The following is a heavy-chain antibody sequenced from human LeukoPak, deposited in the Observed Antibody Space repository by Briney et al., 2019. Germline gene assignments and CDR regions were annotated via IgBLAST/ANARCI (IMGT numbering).Heavy chain of an antibody. CDR3: ASDRSDYYYDSSGLDP. J-gene: IGHJ5*02. Sequence: GGGLRLSSSASGFTFSSYGMHWGRQGPGQGLGWGAGIWYDGSNKYYADSVKGRFTISRDNSKNTLYLQMNSLRAEDTAVYYCASDRSDYYYDSSGLDPWGQGTLVTVSS. CDR2: IWYDGSNK. D-gene: IGHD3-22*01. V-gene: IGHV3-33*01. CDR1: GFTFSSYG.